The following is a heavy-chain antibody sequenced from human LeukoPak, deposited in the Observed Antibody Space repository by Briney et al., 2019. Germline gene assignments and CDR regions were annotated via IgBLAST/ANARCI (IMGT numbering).Heavy chain of an antibody. CDR2: IYTGGST. Sequence: SETLSLTCTVSGGSISNYDWSWIRQPAGKGLEWIGRIYTGGSTNYNPSLKSRVTISVDTSKNQFSLKLSSVTAADTAVYYCARERVGYCSGGSCYPDAFDIWGQGTMVTVSS. CDR3: ARERVGYCSGGSCYPDAFDI. CDR1: GGSISNYD. D-gene: IGHD2-15*01. V-gene: IGHV4-4*07. J-gene: IGHJ3*02.